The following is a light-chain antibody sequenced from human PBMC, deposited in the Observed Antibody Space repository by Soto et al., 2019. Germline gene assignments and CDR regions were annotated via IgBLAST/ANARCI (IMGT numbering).Light chain of an antibody. CDR3: QQIFGTRYS. V-gene: IGKV3D-15*01. Sequence: DILMTQSPATVSVSLGDSVSLSCGANESISNNLAWYQQKPGQPPRLLIYSASTRAPGIPARVSGGGSGTQFSLTISSLQSDDFATYYCQQIFGTRYSFGQGTKLEI. CDR1: ESISNN. CDR2: SAS. J-gene: IGKJ2*03.